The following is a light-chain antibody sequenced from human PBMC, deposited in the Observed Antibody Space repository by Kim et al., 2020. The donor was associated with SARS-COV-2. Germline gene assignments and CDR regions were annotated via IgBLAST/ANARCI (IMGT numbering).Light chain of an antibody. V-gene: IGKV3-11*01. CDR3: QQRSNWPPS. J-gene: IGKJ2*01. Sequence: EIVLTQSPATLSLSPGERATLSCRASQSVSSYLAWYQQKPGQAPRLLIYDASNRATGIPAMFSGSGSGTDFTLTISSLEPEDFAVYYCQQRSNWPPSFGQGTKLEI. CDR1: QSVSSY. CDR2: DAS.